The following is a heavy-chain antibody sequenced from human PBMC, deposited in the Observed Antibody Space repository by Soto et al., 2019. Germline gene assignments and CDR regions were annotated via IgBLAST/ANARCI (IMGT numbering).Heavy chain of an antibody. J-gene: IGHJ4*02. V-gene: IGHV3-30*18. CDR1: GFTFSSHG. D-gene: IGHD2-21*01. CDR2: ISYDGSNK. Sequence: GGSLRLSCAASGFTFSSHGMHWVRQAPGKGLEWVAVISYDGSNKYYADSVKGRFTISRDNSKNTLYLQMNSLRAEDTAVYYCAKDAVYKDGLWLMDQWGQGTQVTVSS. CDR3: AKDAVYKDGLWLMDQ.